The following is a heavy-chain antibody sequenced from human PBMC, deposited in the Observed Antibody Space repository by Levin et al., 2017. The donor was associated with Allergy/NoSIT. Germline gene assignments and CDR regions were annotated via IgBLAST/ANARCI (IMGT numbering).Heavy chain of an antibody. Sequence: GGSLRLSCAASGFTFSGSAMHWVRQASGKGLEWVGRIRSKANSYATAYAASVKGRFTISRDDSKNTAYLQMNSLKTEDTAVYYCTRPPHGSSPVDYWGQGTLVTVSS. J-gene: IGHJ4*02. CDR2: IRSKANSYAT. CDR3: TRPPHGSSPVDY. CDR1: GFTFSGSA. D-gene: IGHD6-13*01. V-gene: IGHV3-73*01.